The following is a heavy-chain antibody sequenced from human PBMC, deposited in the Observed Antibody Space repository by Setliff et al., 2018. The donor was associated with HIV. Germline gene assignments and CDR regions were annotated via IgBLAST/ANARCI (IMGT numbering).Heavy chain of an antibody. CDR3: VRVDPPYSYGGWFDP. J-gene: IGHJ5*02. CDR2: IHYSGRT. Sequence: SETLSLTCTVSGGSISSGGYYWSWIRQHPGKGLEWIGYIHYSGRTNFNPSLRSRATISFDTSKNQFSLNLTSVTAADTAVYYCVRVDPPYSYGGWFDPWGQGTLVTVSS. D-gene: IGHD5-18*01. V-gene: IGHV4-31*03. CDR1: GGSISSGGYY.